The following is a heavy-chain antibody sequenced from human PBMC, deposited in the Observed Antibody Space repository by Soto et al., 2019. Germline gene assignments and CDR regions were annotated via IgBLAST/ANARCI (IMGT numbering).Heavy chain of an antibody. J-gene: IGHJ6*02. Sequence: PSETLSLTCTVSGGSISSYYWSWIRQPPGKGLEWIGYIYYSGSTNYNPSLKSRVTISVDTSKNQFSLKLSSVTAADTAVYYCESSNIAAAGFYYYGMDVWGRGTTVTVSS. CDR2: IYYSGST. CDR3: ESSNIAAAGFYYYGMDV. V-gene: IGHV4-59*01. D-gene: IGHD6-13*01. CDR1: GGSISSYY.